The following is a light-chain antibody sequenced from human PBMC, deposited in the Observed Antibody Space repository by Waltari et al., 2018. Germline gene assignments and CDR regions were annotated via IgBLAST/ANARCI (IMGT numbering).Light chain of an antibody. CDR1: QDITNS. CDR2: DAS. CDR3: QQSSSLPQT. J-gene: IGKJ1*01. V-gene: IGKV1-33*01. Sequence: DIQMTQSPSSLSASVGDRVTITCQASQDITNSLNWYQQKSGKAPQLLIYDASNLETGVPSRFSGSGSGTDFTFTISSLQPEDVATYYCQQSSSLPQTFGQGTKVEIK.